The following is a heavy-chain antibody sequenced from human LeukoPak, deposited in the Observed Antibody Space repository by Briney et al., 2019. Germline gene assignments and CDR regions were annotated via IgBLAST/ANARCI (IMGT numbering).Heavy chain of an antibody. V-gene: IGHV1-2*02. CDR3: ARVRYYDSSGYYYLPRPLDY. J-gene: IGHJ4*02. D-gene: IGHD3-22*01. CDR1: GYTFTGYY. CDR2: INPNSGGT. Sequence: ASVKVSCKASGYTFTGYYMHWVRQAPGQGLEWMGWINPNSGGTNYARKFQGRVTMTRDTSISTAYMELSRLRSDDTAVYYCARVRYYDSSGYYYLPRPLDYWGQGTLVTVSS.